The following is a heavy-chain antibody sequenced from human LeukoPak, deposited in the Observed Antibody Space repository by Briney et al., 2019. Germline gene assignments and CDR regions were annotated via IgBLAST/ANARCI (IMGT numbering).Heavy chain of an antibody. CDR2: IYYSGST. D-gene: IGHD2-2*01. CDR3: ARLYCSSTSCSFSYYYYYYMDV. J-gene: IGHJ6*03. V-gene: IGHV4-39*01. Sequence: SETLSLTCTVSGGSISSSSYYWGWIRQPPGKGLEWIGSIYYSGSTYYNPSLKSRVTISVDTSKNQFSLKLSSVTAADTAVYYCARLYCSSTSCSFSYYYYYYMDVWGKGTTVTVSS. CDR1: GGSISSSSYY.